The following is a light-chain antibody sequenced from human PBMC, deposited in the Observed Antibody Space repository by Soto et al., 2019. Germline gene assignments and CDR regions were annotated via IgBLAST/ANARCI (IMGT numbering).Light chain of an antibody. CDR3: QQSSNSPPT. V-gene: IGKV1-39*01. CDR1: QSIKNY. Sequence: DIQMTQFPSSLSASVRDRVTITCRASQSIKNYLNWYQQIPGKAPKLLIYAASSLQSGVPSRFSGRGSGTVFTLTITGLQPEDFVTYHCQQSSNSPPTFGQGTKLEI. CDR2: AAS. J-gene: IGKJ2*01.